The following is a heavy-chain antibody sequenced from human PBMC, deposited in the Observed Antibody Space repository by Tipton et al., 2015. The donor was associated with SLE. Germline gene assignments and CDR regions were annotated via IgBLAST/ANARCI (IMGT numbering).Heavy chain of an antibody. Sequence: TLSLTCSVSGGSISSNYWIWIRQPPGKGLEWIGYMSDGGGTNYNPSLKSRVTISIDPAKNQFSLKLTSVTAADTAVYYCARGMVTCRGAITGVVVWGQGTTVNVSS. CDR1: GGSISSNY. V-gene: IGHV4-59*08. CDR2: MSDGGGT. J-gene: IGHJ6*02. CDR3: ARGMVTCRGAITGVVV. D-gene: IGHD1-14*01.